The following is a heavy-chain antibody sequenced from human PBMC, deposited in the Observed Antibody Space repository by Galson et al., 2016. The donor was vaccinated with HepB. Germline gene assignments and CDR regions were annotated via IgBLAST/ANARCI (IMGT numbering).Heavy chain of an antibody. CDR1: GYTFTSYY. J-gene: IGHJ4*02. CDR2: INPRDGTT. V-gene: IGHV1-46*01. Sequence: SVKVSCKASGYTFTSYYMHWVRQAPGQGLEWLGIINPRDGTTSYAQKFQGRVTMTRDKSTNTVYMEMSSLRFEDMAIYYCARDTDSGDYGRGLDDWGPGTLFTVSS. CDR3: ARDTDSGDYGRGLDD. D-gene: IGHD4-17*01.